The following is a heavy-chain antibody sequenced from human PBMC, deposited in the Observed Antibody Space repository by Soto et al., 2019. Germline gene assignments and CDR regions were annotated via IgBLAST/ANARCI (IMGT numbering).Heavy chain of an antibody. Sequence: GASVKVSCKASGYTFTNYGISWVRQAPGQGLEWMGWISAYKGNTNYAQKFQGRVTMTTDTSTSTAYMELRSLRSDDTAVYYCASRSGQLPYYFDYWGQGTPVTVSS. CDR1: GYTFTNYG. D-gene: IGHD6-6*01. CDR2: ISAYKGNT. J-gene: IGHJ4*02. V-gene: IGHV1-18*01. CDR3: ASRSGQLPYYFDY.